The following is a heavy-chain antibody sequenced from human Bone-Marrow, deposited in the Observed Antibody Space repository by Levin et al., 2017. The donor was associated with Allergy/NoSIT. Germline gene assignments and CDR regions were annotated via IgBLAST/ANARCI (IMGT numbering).Heavy chain of an antibody. V-gene: IGHV5-10-1*01. J-gene: IGHJ3*02. CDR1: GYSFTSYW. Sequence: SGGSLRLSCKGSGYSFTSYWISWVRQMPGKGLEWMGRIDPSDSYTNYSPSFQGHVTISADKSISTAYLQWSSLKASDTAMYYCARPLTVTAPHDAFDSWGQGTMVTVSS. D-gene: IGHD4-17*01. CDR2: IDPSDSYT. CDR3: ARPLTVTAPHDAFDS.